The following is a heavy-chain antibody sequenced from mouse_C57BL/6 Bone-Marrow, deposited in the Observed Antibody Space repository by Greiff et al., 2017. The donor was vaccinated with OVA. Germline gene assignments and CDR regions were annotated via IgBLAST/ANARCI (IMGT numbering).Heavy chain of an antibody. CDR1: GFTFSDYY. Sequence: EVQLVESEGGLVQPGSSLKLSCTASGFTFSDYYMAWVRQVPEKGLEWVANINYDGSRTNYLDSLKSRFIISRDNAKNILYLQMSRLKSEDTATYYCARENYSNDEGGYFDVWVTGTTVTVSS. CDR3: ARENYSNDEGGYFDV. J-gene: IGHJ1*03. V-gene: IGHV5-16*01. D-gene: IGHD2-12*01. CDR2: INYDGSRT.